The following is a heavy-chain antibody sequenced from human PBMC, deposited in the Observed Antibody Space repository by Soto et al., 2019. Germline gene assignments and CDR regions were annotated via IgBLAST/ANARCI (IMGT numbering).Heavy chain of an antibody. CDR1: GFTFSSHG. CDR2: IWYDGSDK. J-gene: IGHJ4*02. V-gene: IGHV3-33*01. D-gene: IGHD1-1*01. Sequence: SLRLSCAASGFTFSSHGMHWVRQAPGKGLEWVAVIWYDGSDKYYGDSVKGRFTISRDNPRNTVYLQMNSLRVDDTAMYYCARWADERRLDYWGQGTLVTVSS. CDR3: ARWADERRLDY.